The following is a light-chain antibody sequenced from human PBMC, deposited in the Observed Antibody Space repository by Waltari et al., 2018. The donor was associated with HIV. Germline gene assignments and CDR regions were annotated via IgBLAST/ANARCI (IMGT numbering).Light chain of an antibody. CDR3: CSHAGGNSYV. V-gene: IGLV2-23*02. CDR1: SSDVGNYNV. J-gene: IGLJ1*01. Sequence: QSALTQPASVSASPGQSITISCTGTSSDVGNYNVVSWYRQFPDKAPQLLIFEVNKRPSGVSNRFSGSKSGNSASLTIAGLLADDEADYYCCSHAGGNSYVFGTGTKVTVL. CDR2: EVN.